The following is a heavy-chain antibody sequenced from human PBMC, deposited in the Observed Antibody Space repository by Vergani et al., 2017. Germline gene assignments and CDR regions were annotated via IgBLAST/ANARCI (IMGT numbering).Heavy chain of an antibody. CDR3: ARAHNWNYVGIFDY. Sequence: VQLLESGGGSVQPGESLRLSCVASGFRFREHGMNWVRQAPGKGLEWVAVISYDGSNKYYADSVKGRFTISRDNSKNTLYLQMNSLRAEDTAVYYCARAHNWNYVGIFDYWGQGTLVTVSS. CDR1: GFRFREHG. CDR2: ISYDGSNK. V-gene: IGHV3-30*03. J-gene: IGHJ4*02. D-gene: IGHD1-7*01.